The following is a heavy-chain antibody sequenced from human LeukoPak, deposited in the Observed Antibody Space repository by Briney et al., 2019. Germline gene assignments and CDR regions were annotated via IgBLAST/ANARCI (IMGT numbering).Heavy chain of an antibody. V-gene: IGHV4-59*01. D-gene: IGHD3-22*01. CDR2: IYYSGST. J-gene: IGHJ2*01. CDR3: ARDALYYDSSGYQRYFDL. CDR1: GGSISSYY. Sequence: PSETLSLTCTVSGGSISSYYWSWIRQPPGKGLEWIGYIYYSGSTNYNPSLKSRVTISVDTSKNQFSLKLGSVTAADTAVYYCARDALYYDSSGYQRYFDLWGRGTLVTVSS.